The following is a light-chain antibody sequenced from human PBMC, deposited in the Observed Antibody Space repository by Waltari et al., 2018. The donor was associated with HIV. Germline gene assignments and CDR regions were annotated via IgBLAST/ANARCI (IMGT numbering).Light chain of an antibody. CDR1: QNINRW. CDR3: QQYHAYPVT. J-gene: IGKJ4*01. Sequence: DIQMTQSPATLSASVGHRVTISCRASQNINRWLAWYQQRPGQPPKFLIYQASSLESGVPSRFSGSGSGTLFTLTINSLQPADFATYYCQQYHAYPVTFGGGTKVESK. CDR2: QAS. V-gene: IGKV1-5*01.